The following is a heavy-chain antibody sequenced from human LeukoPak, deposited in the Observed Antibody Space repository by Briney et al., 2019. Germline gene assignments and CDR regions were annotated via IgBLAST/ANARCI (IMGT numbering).Heavy chain of an antibody. CDR1: GYTFTSYG. CDR3: ARDPNGEVPQYYGMDV. D-gene: IGHD3-10*01. J-gene: IGHJ6*02. CDR2: ISAYNGNT. Sequence: ASVKVSCMASGYTFTSYGISWVRQAPGQGLEWMGWISAYNGNTNYAQKLQGRVTMTTDTSTSTAYMELRSLRSDDTAVYYCARDPNGEVPQYYGMDVWGQGTTVTVSS. V-gene: IGHV1-18*01.